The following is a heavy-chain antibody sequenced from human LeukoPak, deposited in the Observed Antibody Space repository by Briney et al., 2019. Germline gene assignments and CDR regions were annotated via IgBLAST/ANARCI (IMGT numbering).Heavy chain of an antibody. D-gene: IGHD1-26*01. CDR3: ARAGDLDY. V-gene: IGHV4-34*01. J-gene: IGHJ4*02. Sequence: SETLSLTCAVYGGSFSGYYWSWIRQPPGKGLEWIGEINHSGSTNYNSSLKSRVTISVDTSKNQFSLKLSSVTAADTAVYYCARAGDLDYWGQGTLVTVSS. CDR1: GGSFSGYY. CDR2: INHSGST.